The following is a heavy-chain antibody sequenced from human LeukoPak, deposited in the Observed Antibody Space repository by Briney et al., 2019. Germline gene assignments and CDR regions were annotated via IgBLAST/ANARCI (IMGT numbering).Heavy chain of an antibody. V-gene: IGHV4-31*03. CDR2: IYYSGST. Sequence: PSKTLSLTCTVSGGSISSYYWSWIRQHPGKGLEWIGYIYYSGSTYYNPSLKSRVTISVDTSKNQFSLKLSSVTAADTAVYYCARVWFGELLLHWFDPWGQGTLVTVSS. D-gene: IGHD3-10*01. CDR1: GGSISSYY. J-gene: IGHJ5*02. CDR3: ARVWFGELLLHWFDP.